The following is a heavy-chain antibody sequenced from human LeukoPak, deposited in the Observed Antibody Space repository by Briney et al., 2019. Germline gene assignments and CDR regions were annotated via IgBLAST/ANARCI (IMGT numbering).Heavy chain of an antibody. CDR1: GGSISSSSYC. Sequence: SETLSLTCTVSGGSISSSSYCWGWIRQPPGKGLEWIGSIYYSGSTYYNPSLKSRVTISVDTSKNQFSLKLSSVTAADTAVYYCARQASGSYFQGLHFDWFDPWGQGTLVTVSS. D-gene: IGHD3-10*01. CDR3: ARQASGSYFQGLHFDWFDP. V-gene: IGHV4-39*01. J-gene: IGHJ5*02. CDR2: IYYSGST.